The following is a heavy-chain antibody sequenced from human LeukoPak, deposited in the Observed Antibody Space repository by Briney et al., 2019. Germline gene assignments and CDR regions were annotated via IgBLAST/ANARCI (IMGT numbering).Heavy chain of an antibody. J-gene: IGHJ5*02. Sequence: ASVKVSFKASGYTFTIYGISWVRQAPGQGREWMGWISAYNGNTNYAQKLQGRVTMTTDTSTSTAYMELRSLRSDDTAVYYCARVLRYCSSTSCYCWFDPWGQGTLVTVSS. CDR2: ISAYNGNT. D-gene: IGHD2-2*01. V-gene: IGHV1-18*01. CDR3: ARVLRYCSSTSCYCWFDP. CDR1: GYTFTIYG.